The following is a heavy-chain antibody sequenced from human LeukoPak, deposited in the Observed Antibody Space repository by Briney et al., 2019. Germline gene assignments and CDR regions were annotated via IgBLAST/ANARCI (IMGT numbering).Heavy chain of an antibody. CDR2: INPNSGGT. Sequence: GAAVKVSCKASGYNLTGYYMHWVRQAPGQGLEWMGWINPNSGGTNYAQKFQGRVTMTRDTSISTAYMELSRLRSDDTAVYYCARDKGGSGTGIDYWGQGTLVTVSP. CDR3: ARDKGGSGTGIDY. CDR1: GYNLTGYY. V-gene: IGHV1-2*02. J-gene: IGHJ4*02. D-gene: IGHD3-10*01.